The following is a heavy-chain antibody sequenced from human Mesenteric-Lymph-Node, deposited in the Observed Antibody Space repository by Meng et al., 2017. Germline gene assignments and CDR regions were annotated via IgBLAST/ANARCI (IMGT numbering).Heavy chain of an antibody. CDR3: AKLAIYDSSGYYYDPNDAFDI. D-gene: IGHD3-22*01. V-gene: IGHV3-33*06. CDR1: GFTFSSYA. J-gene: IGHJ3*02. CDR2: IWHDGSNK. Sequence: GESLKISCAASGFTFSSYAMQWVRQAPGKGLEWVAGIWHDGSNKYYADSVKGRFTISRDNSKNTLYLQMNSLRAEDTAVYYCAKLAIYDSSGYYYDPNDAFDIWGQGTMVTVSS.